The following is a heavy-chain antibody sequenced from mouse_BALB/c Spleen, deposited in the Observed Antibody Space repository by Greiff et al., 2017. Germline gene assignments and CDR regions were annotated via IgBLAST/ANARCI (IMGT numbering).Heavy chain of an antibody. D-gene: IGHD1-2*01. V-gene: IGHV3-2*02. CDR1: GYSITSDYA. J-gene: IGHJ4*01. CDR3: ARYYDGYYYAMDY. Sequence: VQLKESGPGLVKPSQSLSLTCTVTGYSITSDYAWNWIRQFPGNKLEWMGYISYSGSTSYNPSLKSRISITRDTSKNQFFLQLNSVTTEDTATYYCARYYDGYYYAMDYWGQGTSVTVSS. CDR2: ISYSGST.